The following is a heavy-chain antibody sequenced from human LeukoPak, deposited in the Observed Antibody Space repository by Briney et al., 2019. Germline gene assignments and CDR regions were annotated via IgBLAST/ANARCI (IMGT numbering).Heavy chain of an antibody. CDR2: ISGSGGST. J-gene: IGHJ3*02. CDR3: AKEYCSGGSCPAGAFDI. D-gene: IGHD2-15*01. Sequence: AGGSLRLSCAASGFTFSSYAMSWVRQAPGKGLEWVSAISGSGGSTYYADSVKGRFTISRDNSKNTLYLQMNSLRAEDTAVYYCAKEYCSGGSCPAGAFDIWGQGTMVTVSS. V-gene: IGHV3-23*01. CDR1: GFTFSSYA.